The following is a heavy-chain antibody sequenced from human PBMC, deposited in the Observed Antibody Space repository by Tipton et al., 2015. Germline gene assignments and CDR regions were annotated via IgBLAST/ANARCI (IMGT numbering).Heavy chain of an antibody. Sequence: TLSLTCTVSGGSVSSGSYYWSWIRQPPGKGLEWLGYISYTDNAHYNPSLESRLTISVDTSKTQFSLKMSSVTASDTAVYYCARARGRHGGLFDSWGQGTLVTVSS. J-gene: IGHJ4*02. CDR1: GGSVSSGSYY. CDR2: ISYTDNA. V-gene: IGHV4-61*01. CDR3: ARARGRHGGLFDS. D-gene: IGHD4-23*01.